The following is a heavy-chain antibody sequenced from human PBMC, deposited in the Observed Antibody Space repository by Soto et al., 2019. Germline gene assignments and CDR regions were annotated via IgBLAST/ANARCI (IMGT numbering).Heavy chain of an antibody. D-gene: IGHD2-15*01. Sequence: ASVKVSCKASGYTFTSYGISWVRQAPGQGLEWMGWISAYNGNTNYAQKLQGRVTMTTDTSTSTAYMELRSLRSDDTAVYYCARARLGYCSGGSCYPVGSFVPWGQ. J-gene: IGHJ5*02. CDR3: ARARLGYCSGGSCYPVGSFVP. CDR2: ISAYNGNT. V-gene: IGHV1-18*01. CDR1: GYTFTSYG.